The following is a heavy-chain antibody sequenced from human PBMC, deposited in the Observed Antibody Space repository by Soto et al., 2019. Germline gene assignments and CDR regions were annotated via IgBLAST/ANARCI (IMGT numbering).Heavy chain of an antibody. D-gene: IGHD3-22*01. CDR1: GGSISSYY. J-gene: IGHJ4*02. Sequence: TSETLSLTCTVSGGSISSYYWSWIRQPPGRGLEWIGYIYYSGSTNYNPSLKIRVTISVDTSKNQFSLKLSFVTAADTAVYYFARDNGREQYYDSSGYWYYFDYWGQGTLVTVSS. CDR2: IYYSGST. CDR3: ARDNGREQYYDSSGYWYYFDY. V-gene: IGHV4-59*01.